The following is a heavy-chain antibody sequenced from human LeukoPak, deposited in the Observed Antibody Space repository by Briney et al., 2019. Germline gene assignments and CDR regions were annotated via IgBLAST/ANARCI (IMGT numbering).Heavy chain of an antibody. J-gene: IGHJ4*02. Sequence: PGGSLRLSCEASGFTFSSYWMSWVRQAPGKGLEWVANIKKDGSEKYYADSMKGRFTISRDNAKNSLYLQVSRLRAEDTAVYYCARAQGYFDHWGQGTLVSVPS. V-gene: IGHV3-7*01. CDR3: ARAQGYFDH. CDR2: IKKDGSEK. CDR1: GFTFSSYW.